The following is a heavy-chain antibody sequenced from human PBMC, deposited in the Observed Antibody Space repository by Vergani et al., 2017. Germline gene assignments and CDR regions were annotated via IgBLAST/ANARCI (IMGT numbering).Heavy chain of an antibody. CDR2: IWYDGSNK. Sequence: QVQLVESGGGVVQPGRSLRLSCAASGFTFSSYGMHWVRQAPGKGLEWVAVIWYDGSNKYSADSVQGRFTISRDNSKNTLYLQRNSLRAEDTAVYYCARDLVDSSGYYGGGYYYYGMDVWGQGTTVTVSS. CDR1: GFTFSSYG. D-gene: IGHD3-22*01. CDR3: ARDLVDSSGYYGGGYYYYGMDV. J-gene: IGHJ6*02. V-gene: IGHV3-33*01.